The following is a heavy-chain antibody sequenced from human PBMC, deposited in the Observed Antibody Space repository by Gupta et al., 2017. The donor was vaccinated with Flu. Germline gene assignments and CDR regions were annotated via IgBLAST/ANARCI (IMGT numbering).Heavy chain of an antibody. CDR1: GFTFSRYN. V-gene: IGHV3-48*01. J-gene: IGHJ6*02. CDR2: ISSPSTTI. CDR3: AREGEFWSGPDV. Sequence: EVQLVESGGGLVQPGGSLRLSCAASGFTFSRYNMNWFRQAPGKGLEWVAFISSPSTTIYYADSVRGRLTISRDNAKNSLYLQMNSLRAGDTAVYYCAREGEFWSGPDVWGQGTTVTVSS. D-gene: IGHD3-3*01.